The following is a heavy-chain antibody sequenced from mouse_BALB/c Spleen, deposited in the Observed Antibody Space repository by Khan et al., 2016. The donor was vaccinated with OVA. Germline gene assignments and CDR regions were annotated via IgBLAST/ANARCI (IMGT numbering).Heavy chain of an antibody. J-gene: IGHJ3*01. Sequence: EVQLQESGPSLVKPSQTLSLTCSVTGDSITSGYWNWIRKFPGNKLEYMGYISYSGSTYYNPSLKSRISITRDTSKNQYYLQLNSVTTEDTATYCCARYYYDYYGAFAYRGQGTLVTVSA. CDR3: ARYYYDYYGAFAY. CDR2: ISYSGST. CDR1: GDSITSGY. V-gene: IGHV3-8*02. D-gene: IGHD2-4*01.